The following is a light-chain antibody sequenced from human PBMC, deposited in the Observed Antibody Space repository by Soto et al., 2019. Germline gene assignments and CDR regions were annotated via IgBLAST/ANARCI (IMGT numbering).Light chain of an antibody. CDR3: CSYAGSSTDVV. CDR1: SSDVGSYNL. J-gene: IGLJ2*01. V-gene: IGLV2-23*01. CDR2: EGS. Sequence: QSVLTQPASVSGSPGQSITISCTGTSSDVGSYNLVSWYQQHPGKAPKLMIYEGSKRPSGVSNRFSGSKSGNTASLTISGLQAEDVADYYCCSYAGSSTDVVFGGGTKLTVL.